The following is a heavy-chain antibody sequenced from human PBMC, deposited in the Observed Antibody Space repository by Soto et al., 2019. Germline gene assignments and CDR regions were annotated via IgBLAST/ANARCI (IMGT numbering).Heavy chain of an antibody. D-gene: IGHD3-22*01. CDR3: ARDLGYDSSHHYYYGMDV. Sequence: ASETLSLTCTVSGGSISSYYWSWIRQPPGKGLEWIGYIYYSGSTNYNPSLKSRVTISVDTSKNQFSLKLSSVTAADTAVYYCARDLGYDSSHHYYYGMDVWGQGTTVTVSS. J-gene: IGHJ6*02. V-gene: IGHV4-59*01. CDR2: IYYSGST. CDR1: GGSISSYY.